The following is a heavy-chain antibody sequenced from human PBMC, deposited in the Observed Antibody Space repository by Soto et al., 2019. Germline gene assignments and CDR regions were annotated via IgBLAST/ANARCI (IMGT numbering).Heavy chain of an antibody. J-gene: IGHJ4*02. CDR3: ARPRGPRGYDLIDY. V-gene: IGHV3-21*01. CDR2: ISPRSDDI. D-gene: IGHD5-12*01. CDR1: GFDLNYYS. Sequence: EVQLVESGGDLVRPGGSLRLSCAASGFDLNYYSMNWVRQAPAKGLEWVSSISPRSDDIYYADSVKGRFTISRDNAKNSVYLQMNSLRDEDTAVYYWARPRGPRGYDLIDYWGQGTLVIVSS.